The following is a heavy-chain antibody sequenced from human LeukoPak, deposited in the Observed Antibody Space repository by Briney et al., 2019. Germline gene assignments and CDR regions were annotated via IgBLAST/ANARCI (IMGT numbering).Heavy chain of an antibody. Sequence: SQTLSRTCAISGDSVSSNSAAWNWIRQSPSRGLEWLGRTYYRSKWYNDYAVSVKSRITINPDTSKNQFSLQLNSVTPEDTAVYYCAREEPSPYYSDGSGYYDYWGQGTLVTVSS. CDR1: GDSVSSNSAA. CDR3: AREEPSPYYSDGSGYYDY. D-gene: IGHD3-22*01. V-gene: IGHV6-1*01. CDR2: TYYRSKWYN. J-gene: IGHJ4*02.